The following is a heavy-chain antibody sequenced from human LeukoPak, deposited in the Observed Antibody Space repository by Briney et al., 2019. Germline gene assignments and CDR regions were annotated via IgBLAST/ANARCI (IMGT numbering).Heavy chain of an antibody. Sequence: PSETLSLTCTVSGGSISSSSYYWGWIRQPPGKGLEWIGSIYYSGSTYYNPSLKSRVTMSVDTSKNQFSLKLSSVTAADTAVYYCARVGAHDAFDIWGQGTMVTVSS. CDR2: IYYSGST. J-gene: IGHJ3*02. D-gene: IGHD3-16*01. V-gene: IGHV4-39*07. CDR1: GGSISSSSYY. CDR3: ARVGAHDAFDI.